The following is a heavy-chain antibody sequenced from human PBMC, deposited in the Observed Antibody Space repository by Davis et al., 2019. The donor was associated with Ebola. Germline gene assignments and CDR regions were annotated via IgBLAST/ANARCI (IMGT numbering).Heavy chain of an antibody. D-gene: IGHD2-21*02. V-gene: IGHV4-31*11. CDR2: IYYSGST. Sequence: MPSETLSLTCGVSGGSINSGGYSWSWIRQHPGKGLEWIGYIYYSGSTYYNPSLKSRVTISVDTSKNQFSLKLSSVTAADTAVYYCAREVTFYFDYWGQGTLVTVSS. CDR1: GGSINSGGYS. J-gene: IGHJ4*02. CDR3: AREVTFYFDY.